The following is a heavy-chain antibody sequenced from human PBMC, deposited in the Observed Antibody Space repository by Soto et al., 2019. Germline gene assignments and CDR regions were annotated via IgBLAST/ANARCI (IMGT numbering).Heavy chain of an antibody. Sequence: PSETLSLTCTVSGGSISSGGYYWSWIRQRPGKGLEWIGYIYYSGSTYYNPSLKSRVTISVDTSKNQFSLRLSSVTAADTAVYYCARDIIAAAGSNWFDPWGQGTLVTVSS. J-gene: IGHJ5*02. CDR2: IYYSGST. CDR1: GGSISSGGYY. CDR3: ARDIIAAAGSNWFDP. V-gene: IGHV4-31*03. D-gene: IGHD6-13*01.